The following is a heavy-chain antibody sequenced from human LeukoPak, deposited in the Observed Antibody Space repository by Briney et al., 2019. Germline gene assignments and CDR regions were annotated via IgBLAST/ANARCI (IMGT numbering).Heavy chain of an antibody. D-gene: IGHD2-15*01. CDR2: ISSSSSYI. V-gene: IGHV3-21*01. Sequence: GGSLRLSCAASGFTFSSYSMNWVRQAPGKGLEWVSSISSSSSYIYYADSVKGRFTISRDNAKNSLYLQMYSLRAEDTAVYYCARAHLYCSGGSCYSDYWGQGTLVTVSS. J-gene: IGHJ4*02. CDR1: GFTFSSYS. CDR3: ARAHLYCSGGSCYSDY.